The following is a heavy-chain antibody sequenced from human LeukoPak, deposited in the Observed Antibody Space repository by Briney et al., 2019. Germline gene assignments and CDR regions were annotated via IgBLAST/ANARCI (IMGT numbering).Heavy chain of an antibody. CDR1: GLTFSDYY. Sequence: GGSLRLSCAAFGLTFSDYYMSWIRQAPGKGLKWLSYISGSGDSKFYADSVKGRFTISRDNAKNSLYLQINSLRAEDTAIYYCARRAYSDYFFDSWGQGTLVTVSS. J-gene: IGHJ4*02. V-gene: IGHV3-11*01. CDR3: ARRAYSDYFFDS. D-gene: IGHD4-11*01. CDR2: ISGSGDSK.